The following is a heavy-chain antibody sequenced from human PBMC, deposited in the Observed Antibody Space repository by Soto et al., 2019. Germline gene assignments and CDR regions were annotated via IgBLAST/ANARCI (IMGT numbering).Heavy chain of an antibody. CDR2: ISSSSSYI. Sequence: PGGSLRLSCAASGFTFSSYSMNWVRQAPGKGLEWVSSISSSSSYIYYADSVKGRFTISRDNAKNTLYLQMNSLRAEDTAVYYCARDYTGTGIAAPFDYWGQGALVTVSS. D-gene: IGHD6-13*01. CDR1: GFTFSSYS. CDR3: ARDYTGTGIAAPFDY. V-gene: IGHV3-21*01. J-gene: IGHJ4*02.